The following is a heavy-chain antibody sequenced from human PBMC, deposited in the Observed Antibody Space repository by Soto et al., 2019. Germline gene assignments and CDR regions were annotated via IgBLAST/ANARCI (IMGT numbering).Heavy chain of an antibody. CDR1: GGSISSGGYY. V-gene: IGHV4-31*03. CDR3: ARSKGLELLWFDP. Sequence: KPSETLSLACTVSGGSISSGGYYWSWIRQHPGKGLEWIGYIYYSGSTYYNPSLKSRVTISVDTSKNQFSLKLSSVTAADTAVYYCARSKGLELLWFDPWGQGTLVTVSS. CDR2: IYYSGST. J-gene: IGHJ5*02. D-gene: IGHD1-7*01.